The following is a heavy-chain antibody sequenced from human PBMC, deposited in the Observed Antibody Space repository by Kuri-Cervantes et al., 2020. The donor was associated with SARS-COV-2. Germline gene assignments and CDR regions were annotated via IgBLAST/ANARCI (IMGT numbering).Heavy chain of an antibody. CDR1: GFTFSDYW. CDR2: ISYDGGRT. D-gene: IGHD6-13*01. Sequence: GESLKISCAASGFTFSDYWMHWVRQAPGKGPMWVSRISYDGGRTMYADSVRGRFTISRDNAKNTQFLQMNSLRLEDTAVYYCVRDCTISSCSNAGKYWGQGTLVTVSS. CDR3: VRDCTISSCSNAGKY. J-gene: IGHJ4*01. V-gene: IGHV3-74*03.